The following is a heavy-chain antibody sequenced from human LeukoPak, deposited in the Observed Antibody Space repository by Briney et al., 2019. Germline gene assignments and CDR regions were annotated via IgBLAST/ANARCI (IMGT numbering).Heavy chain of an antibody. D-gene: IGHD6-13*01. CDR1: GDSISSGSYY. V-gene: IGHV4-61*02. CDR2: IYISGST. J-gene: IGHJ6*03. Sequence: SETLSLTCTVSGDSISSGSYYWSWIRQPAGKGLEWIGRIYISGSTNYNPSLKSRVTISVDTSKNQFSLKLSSVTAADTAVYYCAMSLYSSSWYWKRDYMDVWGKGTTVTVSS. CDR3: AMSLYSSSWYWKRDYMDV.